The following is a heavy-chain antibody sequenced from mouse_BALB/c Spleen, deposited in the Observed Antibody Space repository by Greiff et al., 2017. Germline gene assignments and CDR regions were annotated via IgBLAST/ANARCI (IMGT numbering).Heavy chain of an antibody. CDR2: INPSNGGT. CDR1: GYTFTSYY. V-gene: IGHV1S81*02. CDR3: SSWFAY. Sequence: VKLVESGAELVKPGASVKLSCKASGYTFTSYYMYWVKQRPGQGLEWIGEINPSNGGTNFNEKFKSKATLTVDKSSSTAYMQLSSLTSEDSAVYYCSSWFAYWGQGTLVTVSA. J-gene: IGHJ3*01.